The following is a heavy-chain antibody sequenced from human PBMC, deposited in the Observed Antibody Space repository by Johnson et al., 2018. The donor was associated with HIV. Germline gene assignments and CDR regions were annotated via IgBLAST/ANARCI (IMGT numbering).Heavy chain of an antibody. V-gene: IGHV3-33*08. CDR3: AIGRGEFPRHAFDI. CDR1: GFIFSDYY. CDR2: IWYDGSNN. D-gene: IGHD3-10*01. J-gene: IGHJ3*02. Sequence: QVQLVESGGGLVKPGGSLRLSCVASGFIFSDYYMSWIRQAPGKGLEWVAVIWYDGSNNYYADSVKGRFTISKDNSRNTLFLHMNSLRADDTAVYYCAIGRGEFPRHAFDIWGQGTMVTVSS.